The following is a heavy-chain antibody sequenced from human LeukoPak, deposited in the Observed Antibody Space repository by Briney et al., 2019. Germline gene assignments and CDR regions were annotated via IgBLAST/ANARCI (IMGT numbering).Heavy chain of an antibody. CDR3: ARDEGGRLQWHY. Sequence: SETLSLTCTVSGGSISSYYWTWIRQPPGKGLEWTGYIYYSGRTNYNPSLKRRVTISVDTSKNQFSLRLTSVTAADTAVYYCARDEGGRLQWHYWGQGTLVTVSS. D-gene: IGHD4-11*01. CDR2: IYYSGRT. V-gene: IGHV4-59*01. J-gene: IGHJ4*02. CDR1: GGSISSYY.